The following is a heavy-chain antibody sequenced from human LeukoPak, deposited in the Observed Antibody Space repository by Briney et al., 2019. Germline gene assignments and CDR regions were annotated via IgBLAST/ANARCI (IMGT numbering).Heavy chain of an antibody. CDR2: IYYSGST. CDR3: ARVQPYDYDDY. V-gene: IGHV4-30-4*08. D-gene: IGHD2-2*01. CDR1: GGSISSGDYY. J-gene: IGHJ4*02. Sequence: PSETLSLTCTVSGGSISSGDYYWSWIRQPPEKGLEWIGYIYYSGSTYYNPSLKSRVTISVDTSKNQFSLKLSSVTAADTAVYYCARVQPYDYDDYWGQGTLVTVSS.